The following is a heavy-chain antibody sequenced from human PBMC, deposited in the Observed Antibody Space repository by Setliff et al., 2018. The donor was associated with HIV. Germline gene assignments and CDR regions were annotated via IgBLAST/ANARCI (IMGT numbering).Heavy chain of an antibody. V-gene: IGHV4-31*03. CDR2: IYYRGST. CDR3: ARDEGVVAATETYYYNGLDV. CDR1: GGSITSGTYY. J-gene: IGHJ6*02. Sequence: SETLSLTCTVSGGSITSGTYYWNWIRQHPGKGLEWIGYIYYRGSTYYNPSLESRITISVDTSKNQFSLTLNSVTAADTAVYYCARDEGVVAATETYYYNGLDVWGQGTTVTVSS. D-gene: IGHD2-15*01.